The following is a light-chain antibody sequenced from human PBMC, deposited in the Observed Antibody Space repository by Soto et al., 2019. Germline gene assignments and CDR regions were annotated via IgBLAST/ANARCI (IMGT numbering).Light chain of an antibody. Sequence: QPVLTQPPSVSGAPGQRVTISCTGTSSNIGAGYDVHWYQQFPRTAPKLLIYGNSNRPSGVPDRFSGSKSGTSASLAITGLRAEDEAEYYCQSYDRSLSGSVFGGGTKLTVL. CDR1: SSNIGAGYD. J-gene: IGLJ2*01. V-gene: IGLV1-40*01. CDR2: GNS. CDR3: QSYDRSLSGSV.